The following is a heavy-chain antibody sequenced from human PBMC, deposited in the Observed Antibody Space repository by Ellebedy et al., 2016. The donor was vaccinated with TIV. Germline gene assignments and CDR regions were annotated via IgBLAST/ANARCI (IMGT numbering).Heavy chain of an antibody. Sequence: AASVKVSCKPSGGTLGTFAVSWVRQAPGQGLEWMGEIIPIFGTTNYAQTFQDRVTISADEFMSTVYMEVRSLRSEDTALYYCARARNWNGDYYFYGLDVWGQGTTVTVSS. J-gene: IGHJ6*02. CDR3: ARARNWNGDYYFYGLDV. CDR1: GGTLGTFA. D-gene: IGHD1-1*01. V-gene: IGHV1-69*13. CDR2: IIPIFGTT.